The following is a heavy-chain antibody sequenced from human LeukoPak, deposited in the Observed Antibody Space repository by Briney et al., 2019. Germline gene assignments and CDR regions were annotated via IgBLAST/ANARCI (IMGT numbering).Heavy chain of an antibody. CDR3: ARDASEGYDSSGYSGY. CDR2: IIPILGIA. Sequence: SVKVSCKASGYTFTSYAISWVRQAPGQGLEWMGRIIPILGIANYAQKFQGRVTITADKSTSTAYMELSSLRSEDTAVYYCARDASEGYDSSGYSGYWGQGTLVTVSS. CDR1: GYTFTSYA. J-gene: IGHJ4*02. V-gene: IGHV1-69*04. D-gene: IGHD3-22*01.